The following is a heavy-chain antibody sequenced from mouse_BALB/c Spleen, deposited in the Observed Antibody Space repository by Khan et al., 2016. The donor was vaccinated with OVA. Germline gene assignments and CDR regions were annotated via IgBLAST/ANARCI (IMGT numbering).Heavy chain of an antibody. D-gene: IGHD2-1*01. CDR3: ARSGGNFHWYFDV. CDR2: ISSGSSTI. J-gene: IGHJ1*01. V-gene: IGHV5-17*02. Sequence: EVELVESGGGLVQPGGSRKLSCAASGFTFSTFGMHWVRQAPEKGLEWVAYISSGSSTIYYVDTVKGRFTISRDNPKITLFLQMTSLRSEDTAMYYCARSGGNFHWYFDVWGAGTSVTVSS. CDR1: GFTFSTFG.